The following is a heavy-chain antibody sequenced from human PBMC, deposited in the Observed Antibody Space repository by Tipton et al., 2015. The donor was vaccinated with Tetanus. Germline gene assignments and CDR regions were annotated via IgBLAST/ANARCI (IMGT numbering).Heavy chain of an antibody. V-gene: IGHV4-39*01. J-gene: IGHJ5*02. CDR1: GDFVTFGSYY. Sequence: TLSLTCTVSGDFVTFGSYYWGWIRQPPGKGLEWIGSVYYSGTTYYNASLESRVTISIDTSKRQISMKLTSVTAADTAVYYCATQTDNWFDPWGQGLLVTFSS. CDR3: ATQTDNWFDP. CDR2: VYYSGTT.